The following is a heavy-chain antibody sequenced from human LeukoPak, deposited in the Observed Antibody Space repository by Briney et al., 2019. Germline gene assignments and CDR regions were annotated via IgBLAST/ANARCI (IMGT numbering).Heavy chain of an antibody. CDR2: IRTTAEGAKYA. J-gene: IGHJ4*02. CDR3: ATDQRYAFDY. Sequence: HPGGSLRLSCATSGFSFTDCPMNWVRQAPGKGLEWISNIRTTAEGAKYAYYADSVKGRVTISRDDGKNTLYLHMNSLRDDDTAVYYCATDQRYAFDYWGQGILVTVSS. D-gene: IGHD3-9*01. CDR1: GFSFTDCP. V-gene: IGHV3-48*02.